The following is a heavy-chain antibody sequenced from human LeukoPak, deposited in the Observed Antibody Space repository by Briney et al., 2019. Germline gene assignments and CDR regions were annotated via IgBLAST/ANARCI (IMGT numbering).Heavy chain of an antibody. CDR3: AKGRIAVAAVADY. J-gene: IGHJ4*02. CDR1: GFTFSSYA. D-gene: IGHD6-19*01. V-gene: IGHV3-30*02. CDR2: IRYDGSNK. Sequence: GGSLRLSCAASGFTFSSYAMHWVRQAPGKGLEWVAFIRYDGSNKYYADSVKGRFTISRDNSKNTLYLQMNSLRAEDTAVYYCAKGRIAVAAVADYWGQGTLVTVSS.